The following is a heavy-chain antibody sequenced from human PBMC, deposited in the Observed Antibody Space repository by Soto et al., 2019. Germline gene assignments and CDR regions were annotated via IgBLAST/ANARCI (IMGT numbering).Heavy chain of an antibody. CDR2: IGAADDP. CDR1: GFTFSAYD. CDR3: ARAYSGRLPRRADYYFAMDV. V-gene: IGHV3-13*05. D-gene: IGHD2-15*01. Sequence: DVQLLESGGGLVQPGGSLRLSCAASGFTFSAYDMHWVRQTTGKGLEWVSAIGAADDPYYLGSVKGRFTISRENAKNSLYLQMNSLRAEDTAVYYCARAYSGRLPRRADYYFAMDVWGQGTTVTVSS. J-gene: IGHJ6*02.